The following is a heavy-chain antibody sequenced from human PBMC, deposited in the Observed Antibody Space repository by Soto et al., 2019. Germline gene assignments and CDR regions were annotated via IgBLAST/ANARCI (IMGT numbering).Heavy chain of an antibody. J-gene: IGHJ6*02. CDR3: ARDRIPTGMDV. CDR2: IYSGGST. Sequence: PGGSLRLSCAASGFTFSTYAMAWVRQAPGKGLEWVSVIYSGGSTYYADSVKGRFTISRDNSKNTLYLQMNSLRAEDTAVYYCARDRIPTGMDVWGQGTTVTVS. CDR1: GFTFSTYA. V-gene: IGHV3-66*01.